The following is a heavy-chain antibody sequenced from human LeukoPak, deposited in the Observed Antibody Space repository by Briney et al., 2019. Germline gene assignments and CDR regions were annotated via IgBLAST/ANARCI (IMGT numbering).Heavy chain of an antibody. J-gene: IGHJ3*02. CDR3: ASYYDSSGNAFDI. CDR2: IRYDGSNK. Sequence: GGSLRLSCAASGFTFSSYGMHWVRQAPGKGLEWVAFIRYDGSNKYYADSVKGRFTISRDNSKNTLYLQMNSLRAEDTAVYYCASYYDSSGNAFDIWGQGTMVTVSS. CDR1: GFTFSSYG. D-gene: IGHD3-22*01. V-gene: IGHV3-30*02.